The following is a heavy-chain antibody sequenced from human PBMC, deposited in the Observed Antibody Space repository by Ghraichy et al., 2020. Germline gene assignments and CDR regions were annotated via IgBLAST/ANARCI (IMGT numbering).Heavy chain of an antibody. CDR2: INHSGST. CDR1: GGSFSGYY. CDR3: ARKRVPAAICAFDI. V-gene: IGHV4-34*01. Sequence: SETLSLTCAVYGGSFSGYYWSWIRQPPGKGLEWIGEINHSGSTNYNPSLKSRVTISVDTSKNQFSLKLSSVTAADTAVYYCARKRVPAAICAFDIWGQGTMVTVSS. J-gene: IGHJ3*02. D-gene: IGHD2-2*01.